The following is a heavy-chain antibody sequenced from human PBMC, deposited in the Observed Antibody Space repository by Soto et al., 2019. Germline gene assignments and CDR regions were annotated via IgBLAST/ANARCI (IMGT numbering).Heavy chain of an antibody. CDR3: VVRHSNRYYVY. D-gene: IGHD3-22*01. CDR1: GFTFSSSP. V-gene: IGHV3-64*07. J-gene: IGHJ4*02. CDR2: ISSNGGDT. Sequence: EVHLVESGGDLVQPGGSLRLSCAASGFTFSSSPMHWVRQSPGKRPEYVSSISSNGGDTYYAVSVKGRFTISRDNSKNTLDLQMGSLRTEDTAVYSCVVRHSNRYYVYGGQGTQVTVSS.